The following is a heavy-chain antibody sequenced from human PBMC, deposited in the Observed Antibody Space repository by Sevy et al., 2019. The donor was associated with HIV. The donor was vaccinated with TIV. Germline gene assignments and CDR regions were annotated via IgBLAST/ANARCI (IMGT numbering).Heavy chain of an antibody. CDR2: ISSSGSTI. CDR3: ARGPHTYYYDSSGRGGAFDI. Sequence: GGSLRLSCAASGFTFSSYEMNWVRQAPGKGLEWVSYISSSGSTIYYADSVKGRFTISRDNAKNSLYLQMNSLRAEDTAVYYCARGPHTYYYDSSGRGGAFDIWGQGTMVTVSS. J-gene: IGHJ3*02. D-gene: IGHD3-22*01. CDR1: GFTFSSYE. V-gene: IGHV3-48*03.